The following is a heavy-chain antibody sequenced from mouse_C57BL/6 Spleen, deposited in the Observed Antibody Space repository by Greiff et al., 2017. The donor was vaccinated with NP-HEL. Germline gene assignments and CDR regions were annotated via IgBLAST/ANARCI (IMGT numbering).Heavy chain of an antibody. V-gene: IGHV14-4*01. CDR2: IDTENGDT. J-gene: IGHJ2*01. D-gene: IGHD4-1*01. CDR1: GFNIKDDY. CDR3: TLGYFDY. Sequence: EVQLQQSGAELVRPGASVKLSCTASGFNIKDDYMHWVKQRPEQGLEWIGWIDTENGDTEYASKFQGKATITADTSSNTAYLQLSSLTSEDTAVYYCTLGYFDYWGQGTTLTVSS.